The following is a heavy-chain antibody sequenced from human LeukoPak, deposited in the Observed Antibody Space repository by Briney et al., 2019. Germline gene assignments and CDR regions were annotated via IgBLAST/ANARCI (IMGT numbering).Heavy chain of an antibody. D-gene: IGHD6-6*01. J-gene: IGHJ4*02. CDR1: VFTLSNYG. CDR2: ISGSNSAI. CDR3: ARGGTARRDY. Sequence: GGSLRLSCGASVFTLSNYGMNWVRQAPGKGLEWVSYISGSNSAINYAVSVKGRFPISRDNGKNSLYLKMNSLRVEDTVVYYCARGGTARRDYWGQGTVVSVSS. V-gene: IGHV3-48*01.